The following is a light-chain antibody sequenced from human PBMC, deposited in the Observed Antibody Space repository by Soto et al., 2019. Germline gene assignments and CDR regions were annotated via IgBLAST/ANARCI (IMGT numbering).Light chain of an antibody. J-gene: IGKJ3*01. Sequence: DIQMTQSPSSVSASVGDRVTITCRASQDISSWLAWYQQKPGKAPKLLIYTASSLQSGVPSRFSGSGSETEFTLPISSLQPEDSATYYGQQATRFTITFGPGTKVDIK. V-gene: IGKV1-12*01. CDR2: TAS. CDR1: QDISSW. CDR3: QQATRFTIT.